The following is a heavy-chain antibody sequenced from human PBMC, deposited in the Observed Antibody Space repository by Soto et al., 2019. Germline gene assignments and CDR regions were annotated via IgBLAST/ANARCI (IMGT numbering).Heavy chain of an antibody. CDR1: GYSFTSYW. CDR2: IYPGDSDT. V-gene: IGHV5-51*01. J-gene: IGHJ6*02. Sequence: PGESLKISCMGSGYSFTSYWIGWVRQMPGKGLEWMGIIYPGDSDTRYSPSFQGQVTISADKSISTAYLQWSSLKASDTAMYYCARPTSLYYGSGSYRSYYYYGMDVWGQGTTVTVSS. CDR3: ARPTSLYYGSGSYRSYYYYGMDV. D-gene: IGHD3-10*01.